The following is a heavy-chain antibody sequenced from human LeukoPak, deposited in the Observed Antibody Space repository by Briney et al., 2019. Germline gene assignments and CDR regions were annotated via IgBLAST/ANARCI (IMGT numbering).Heavy chain of an antibody. Sequence: PGGSLRLSCAASGFTFSSYSMNWVRQAPGKGLEWVSSISSSSSYICYADSVKSRFTISRDNAKNSLYLQMTSLRAEDTAVYYCARGSSYFFDYWGQGTLVTVSS. CDR2: ISSSSSYI. J-gene: IGHJ4*02. CDR1: GFTFSSYS. V-gene: IGHV3-21*01. D-gene: IGHD6-6*01. CDR3: ARGSSYFFDY.